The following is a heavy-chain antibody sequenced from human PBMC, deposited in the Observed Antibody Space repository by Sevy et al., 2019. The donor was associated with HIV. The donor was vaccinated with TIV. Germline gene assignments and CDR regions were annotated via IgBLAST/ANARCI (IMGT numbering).Heavy chain of an antibody. D-gene: IGHD3-9*01. Sequence: GGSLRLSCAASGFAFRTYAFHWVRQAPGRGLEWVGLISSNGDNAFYANSVRGRFTITRDNSMNTLYLELNNLTPYETAVYYCARGPEWELTSFLSHWGQGTLVTVSS. V-gene: IGHV3-30-3*01. J-gene: IGHJ4*02. CDR3: ARGPEWELTSFLSH. CDR1: GFAFRTYA. CDR2: ISSNGDNA.